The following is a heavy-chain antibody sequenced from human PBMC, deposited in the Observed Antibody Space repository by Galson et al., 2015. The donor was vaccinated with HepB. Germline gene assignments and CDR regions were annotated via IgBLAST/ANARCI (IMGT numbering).Heavy chain of an antibody. Sequence: SLRLSCATSGFTFGDYAVSWFRQPPGKGLEWVSFIRSKIYCGTTEYAASVRHRFSISRDDSKSIAYLQLDSLKIEDTAVYYCSRAPYDGSRYSDDFWVQGTLVTVSS. V-gene: IGHV3-49*03. CDR2: IRSKIYCGTT. CDR3: SRAPYDGSRYSDDF. D-gene: IGHD3-22*01. CDR1: GFTFGDYA. J-gene: IGHJ4*02.